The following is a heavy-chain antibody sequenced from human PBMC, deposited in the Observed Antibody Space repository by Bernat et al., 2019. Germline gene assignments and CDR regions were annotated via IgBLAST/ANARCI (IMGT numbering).Heavy chain of an antibody. CDR1: GFTFSSYA. D-gene: IGHD3-10*01. J-gene: IGHJ4*02. Sequence: EVQLLESGGGLVQPGGSLRLSCAASGFTFSSYAMSWVRQAPGKGLVWVSRIDTDGSRTNYADSVKGRFTISRDNSKNTLYLQMNSLSAEDTAVYCCVREWGSFYGSGTYSYYFDYWGQGTLVTVSS. V-gene: IGHV3-74*01. CDR2: IDTDGSRT. CDR3: VREWGSFYGSGTYSYYFDY.